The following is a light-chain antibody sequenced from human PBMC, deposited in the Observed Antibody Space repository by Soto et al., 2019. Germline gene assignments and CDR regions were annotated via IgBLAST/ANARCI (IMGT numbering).Light chain of an antibody. Sequence: AIRMTQSPSSLSASTGDRVTITCRASQGISSYLAWYQQKPGKAPKLLIYAASTLQSGVPSRFSGSGSGTDFTLTISCLQSEDFAIYYCQEYNRWPPEFIFGPGTRLEIK. CDR2: AAS. CDR1: QGISSY. V-gene: IGKV1-8*01. J-gene: IGKJ2*01. CDR3: QEYNRWPPEFI.